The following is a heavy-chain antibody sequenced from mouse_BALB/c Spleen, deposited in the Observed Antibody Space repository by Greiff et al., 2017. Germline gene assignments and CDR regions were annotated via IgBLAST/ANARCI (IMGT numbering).Heavy chain of an antibody. CDR3: ARDGYRYFDV. V-gene: IGHV2-9*02. J-gene: IGHJ1*01. CDR1: GFSLTSYG. CDR2: IWAGGST. Sequence: QVQLKQSGPGLVAPSQNLSITCTVSGFSLTSYGVHWVRQPPGKGLEWLGVIWAGGSTNYNSALMSRLSISKDNSKSQVFLKMNSLQTDDTAMYYCARDGYRYFDVWGAGTTVTVSS.